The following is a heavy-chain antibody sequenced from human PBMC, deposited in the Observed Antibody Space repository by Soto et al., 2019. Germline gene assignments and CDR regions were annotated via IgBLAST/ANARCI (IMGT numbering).Heavy chain of an antibody. CDR2: FDPEDGET. Sequence: ASVKVSCKASGYTFTSRYMHWVRQAPGKGLEWMGGFDPEDGETIYAQKFQGRVTMTEDTSTDTAYMELSSLRSEDTAVYYCATVSREMATISYFDYWGQGTLVTVSS. J-gene: IGHJ4*02. CDR3: ATVSREMATISYFDY. V-gene: IGHV1-24*01. D-gene: IGHD5-12*01. CDR1: GYTFTSRY.